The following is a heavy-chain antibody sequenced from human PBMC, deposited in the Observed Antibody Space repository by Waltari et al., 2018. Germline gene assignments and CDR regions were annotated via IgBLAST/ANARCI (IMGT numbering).Heavy chain of an antibody. D-gene: IGHD6-19*01. CDR2: IRYDGSNK. J-gene: IGHJ5*02. CDR1: GFTFSSYG. CDR3: AKGGPRQWLVPAGWFDP. V-gene: IGHV3-30*02. Sequence: QVQLVESGGGVVQPGGSLRLSCAASGFTFSSYGMHWVRQAPGKGLEWVAFIRYDGSNKYYADSVKGRFTISRDNSKNTLYLQMNSLRAEDTAVYYCAKGGPRQWLVPAGWFDPWGQGTLVTVSS.